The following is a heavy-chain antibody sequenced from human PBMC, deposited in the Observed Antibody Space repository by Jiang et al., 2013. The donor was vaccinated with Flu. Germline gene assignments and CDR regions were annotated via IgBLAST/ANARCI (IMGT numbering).Heavy chain of an antibody. CDR3: ASGQLPKYYFDY. J-gene: IGHJ4*02. D-gene: IGHD1-26*01. CDR1: GGSFSGYY. Sequence: LLKPSETLSLTCAVYGGSFSGYYWSWIRQPPGKGLEWIGEINHSGSTNYNPSLKSRVTISVDTSKNQFSLKLSSVTAADTAVYYCASGQLPKYYFDYWGQGTLVTVSS. CDR2: INHSGST. V-gene: IGHV4-34*01.